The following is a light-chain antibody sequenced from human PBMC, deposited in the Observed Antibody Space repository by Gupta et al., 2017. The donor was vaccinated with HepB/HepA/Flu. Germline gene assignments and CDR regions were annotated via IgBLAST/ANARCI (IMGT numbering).Light chain of an antibody. CDR3: QQDYHVFT. V-gene: IGKV1-33*01. CDR2: DAS. Sequence: DIQMTQSPSSLSASVGDRVTITCQASQDISNYLNWYQHKPGKAPKLLVYDASTLEIGVPSRFNGSGSGTDFTFTSSSRQPEDIATYYCQQDYHVFTFGHGTQVNIK. CDR1: QDISNY. J-gene: IGKJ3*01.